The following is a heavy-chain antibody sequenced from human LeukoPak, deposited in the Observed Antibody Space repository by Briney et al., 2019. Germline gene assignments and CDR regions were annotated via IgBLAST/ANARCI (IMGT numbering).Heavy chain of an antibody. CDR3: ARQPHAFDNWFDS. CDR1: DGSISSGSYY. CDR2: IHYSGIT. J-gene: IGHJ5*01. D-gene: IGHD3-10*01. V-gene: IGHV4-39*01. Sequence: SETLSLTCTVSDGSISSGSYYWGWIRQPPGKGLEWIANIHYSGITYYNPSLKSRVTISVDTSKNQFSLKLTSVTAADTAFYYCARQPHAFDNWFDSWGQGTLVTVSS.